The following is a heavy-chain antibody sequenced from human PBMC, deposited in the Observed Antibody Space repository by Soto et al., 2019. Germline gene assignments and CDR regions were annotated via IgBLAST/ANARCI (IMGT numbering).Heavy chain of an antibody. CDR1: GYTLTDLS. D-gene: IGHD3-10*01. CDR2: FDPEDGET. J-gene: IGHJ6*02. Sequence: ASVKVSCKVSGYTLTDLSMHWVRQTPGKGLEWMGGFDPEDGETIYAQKFQGRVTMTAETSTDTAYMELSSLRSEDTAVDYCATGGGITIVPGVTTTPYDPNLMDVWGQGTTVTVSS. V-gene: IGHV1-24*01. CDR3: ATGGGITIVPGVTTTPYDPNLMDV.